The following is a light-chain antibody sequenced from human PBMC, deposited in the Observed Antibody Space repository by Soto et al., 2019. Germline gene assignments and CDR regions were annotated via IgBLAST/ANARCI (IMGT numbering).Light chain of an antibody. CDR3: ATWDDSLHGVV. CDR2: SSN. V-gene: IGLV1-44*01. Sequence: QTVVTQPPSASGTPGQRVTISCSGGSSNIGRNTVNWYQQVPGTAPKLLIYSSNQRPSGVPDRFSGSKSGTSASLAISGLQSEDEAHYYCATWDDSLHGVVFGGGTQLTVL. CDR1: SSNIGRNT. J-gene: IGLJ2*01.